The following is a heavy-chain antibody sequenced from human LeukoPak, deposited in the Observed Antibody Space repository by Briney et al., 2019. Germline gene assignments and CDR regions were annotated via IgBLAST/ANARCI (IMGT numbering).Heavy chain of an antibody. CDR3: GREGDGRSSARAFDT. D-gene: IGHD6-6*01. CDR2: FTYDGSDT. Sequence: PGGSLRLSCAASGLTSSTYAMHWVRQSPGKGQEWVAVFTYDGSDTFYADSVKGRFTISSDTSRNSVYLQMNSLRAEDTAVYFCGREGDGRSSARAFDTWGQGTMVTVSS. CDR1: GLTSSTYA. V-gene: IGHV3-30*01. J-gene: IGHJ3*02.